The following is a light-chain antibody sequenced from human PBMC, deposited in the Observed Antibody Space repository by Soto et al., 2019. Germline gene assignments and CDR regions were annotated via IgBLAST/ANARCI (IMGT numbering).Light chain of an antibody. J-gene: IGKJ1*01. Sequence: DIQMTQSPSTLSASVGDRVTITCRASQSINNWLAWYQQKPGKAPKLLIYRASSLENGVPSRFSGRGSGTEFIFTITSLQPDDFASYYCQQYSSASTFGQGTKVDI. CDR3: QQYSSAST. CDR2: RAS. V-gene: IGKV1-5*03. CDR1: QSINNW.